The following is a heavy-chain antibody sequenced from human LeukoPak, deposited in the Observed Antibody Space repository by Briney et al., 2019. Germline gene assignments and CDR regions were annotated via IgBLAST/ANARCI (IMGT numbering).Heavy chain of an antibody. CDR3: AKEAGNPCLGGSCYSDLNWFDP. V-gene: IGHV3-21*04. D-gene: IGHD2-15*01. Sequence: PGGSLRLSCAASGFTFSSYSMNWVRQAPGKGLEWVSSISSSSSYIYYADSVKGRFTISRDNAKNSLYLQMNSLRAEDTALYYRAKEAGNPCLGGSCYSDLNWFDPWGQGTLVTVSS. CDR1: GFTFSSYS. CDR2: ISSSSSYI. J-gene: IGHJ5*02.